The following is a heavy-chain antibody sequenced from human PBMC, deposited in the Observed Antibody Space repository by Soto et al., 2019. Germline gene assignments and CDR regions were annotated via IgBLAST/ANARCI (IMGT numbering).Heavy chain of an antibody. J-gene: IGHJ2*01. Sequence: GGSLRLSCAVSGFTVSSNYMSWVRQAPGKGLEWVSVIYSGGSTYYADSVKGRFTISRDNSKNTLYLQMNSLRAEDTAVYYCARGRSGYWYFDLWGRGTLVPVSS. CDR3: ARGRSGYWYFDL. V-gene: IGHV3-53*01. CDR2: IYSGGST. CDR1: GFTVSSNY. D-gene: IGHD2-15*01.